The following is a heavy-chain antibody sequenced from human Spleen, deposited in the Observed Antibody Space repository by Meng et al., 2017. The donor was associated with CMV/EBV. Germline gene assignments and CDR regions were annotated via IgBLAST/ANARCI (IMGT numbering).Heavy chain of an antibody. V-gene: IGHV1-69*10. D-gene: IGHD2-2*01. CDR2: IIPIVDIA. J-gene: IGHJ4*02. Sequence: SVKVSCKASGYTFTNYDISWVRQATGQGLEWMGGIIPIVDIANYEQKFQGRVTITADKSTSTAYMEMSSLRSEDTAVYYCARIFRYCTSTSCYLGWDYWGQGTLVTVSS. CDR1: GYTFTNYD. CDR3: ARIFRYCTSTSCYLGWDY.